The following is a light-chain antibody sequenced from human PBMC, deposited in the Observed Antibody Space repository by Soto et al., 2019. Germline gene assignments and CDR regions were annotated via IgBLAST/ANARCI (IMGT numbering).Light chain of an antibody. J-gene: IGKJ1*01. CDR1: QRISNSY. Sequence: EIVLPQSPGALSLSPGERATLSCRASQRISNSYLAWYQQKPGQAPRLLLYDASSRATGIPDRVSGSGSGTDFTLTISRLEPEDFAVYYCQQCVTSPWTFGQGTKVDIK. V-gene: IGKV3-20*01. CDR3: QQCVTSPWT. CDR2: DAS.